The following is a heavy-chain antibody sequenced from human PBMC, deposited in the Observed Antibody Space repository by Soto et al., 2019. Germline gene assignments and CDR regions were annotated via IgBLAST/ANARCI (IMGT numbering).Heavy chain of an antibody. J-gene: IGHJ4*02. CDR3: AREGWAFDS. Sequence: QVQLQESGPGLVKPSETLSLTCTVSGGSISSYYWSWIRQPPGKGLEWIGYIYYSGSTNYNPSLTSRVTISVDTSKNQFSLKLSSVTAADTAVYYCAREGWAFDSWGQGTLVTVSS. CDR1: GGSISSYY. V-gene: IGHV4-59*01. CDR2: IYYSGST.